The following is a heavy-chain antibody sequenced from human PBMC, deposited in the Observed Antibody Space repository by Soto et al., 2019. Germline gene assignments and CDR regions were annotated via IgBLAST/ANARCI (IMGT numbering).Heavy chain of an antibody. CDR1: GFTFSSFA. CDR2: ISGSGGTA. D-gene: IGHD2-2*01. Sequence: GGSLRLSCAASGFTFSSFAMSWARQAPGKGLEWVSGISGSGGTAHYADSVKGRFTISRDNSKNTLYLQMNSLRVEDTAVYYCAKDRSSTSCYAFDYWGQGSLVTVS. CDR3: AKDRSSTSCYAFDY. V-gene: IGHV3-23*01. J-gene: IGHJ4*02.